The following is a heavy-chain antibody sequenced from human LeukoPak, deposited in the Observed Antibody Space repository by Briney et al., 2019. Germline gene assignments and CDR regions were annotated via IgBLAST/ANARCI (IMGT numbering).Heavy chain of an antibody. J-gene: IGHJ6*03. Sequence: ASVTVSCKASGYTFTGYDINWVRQAPGRGLEWMGWMNPNSGNTGYAQKFQGRVTMTRNTSISTAYMELSSLRSEDTAVYYCARGRQLGHYYYYYMDVWGKGTTVTVSS. V-gene: IGHV1-8*01. CDR1: GYTFTGYD. CDR3: ARGRQLGHYYYYYMDV. CDR2: MNPNSGNT. D-gene: IGHD6-6*01.